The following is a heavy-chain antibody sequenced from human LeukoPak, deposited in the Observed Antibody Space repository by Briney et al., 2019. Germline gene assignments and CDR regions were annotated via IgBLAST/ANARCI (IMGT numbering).Heavy chain of an antibody. V-gene: IGHV3-7*01. CDR2: IKQDGSEK. Sequence: GGSLRLSCAASGITFSSYWMSWVRQAPGKGLEWVANIKQDGSEKNYVDSVKGRFTISRDNAKNSLYLQMNSLRAEDTAMYYCASLDTAKVNGDYWGQGTLVTVSS. CDR1: GITFSSYW. CDR3: ASLDTAKVNGDY. D-gene: IGHD5-18*01. J-gene: IGHJ4*02.